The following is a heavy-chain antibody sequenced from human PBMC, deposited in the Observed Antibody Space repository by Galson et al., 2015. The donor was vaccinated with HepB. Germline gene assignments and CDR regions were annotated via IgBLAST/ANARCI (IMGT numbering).Heavy chain of an antibody. CDR1: GGTFSSYT. Sequence: SVKVSCKASGGTFSSYTISWVRQAPGQGLEWMGRIIPILGIANYAQKFQGRVTITADKSTSTAYMELSSLRSEDTAVYYCARESTIAVAGPGGFDPWGQGTLVTVSS. CDR2: IIPILGIA. CDR3: ARESTIAVAGPGGFDP. J-gene: IGHJ5*02. V-gene: IGHV1-69*04. D-gene: IGHD6-19*01.